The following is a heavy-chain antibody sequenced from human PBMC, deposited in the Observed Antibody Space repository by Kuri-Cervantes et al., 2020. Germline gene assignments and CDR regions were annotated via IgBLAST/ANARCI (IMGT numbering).Heavy chain of an antibody. CDR3: AKGSTAAGPFDY. CDR2: ISGSGGST. V-gene: IGHV3-23*01. D-gene: IGHD6-13*01. J-gene: IGHJ4*02. CDR1: GFTFSSYG. Sequence: LSLTCAASGFTFSSYGMHWVRQAPGKGLEWVSAISGSGGSTYYADSVKGRFTISRDNSKNTLYLQMNSLRAEDTAVYYCAKGSTAAGPFDYWGQGALVTVSS.